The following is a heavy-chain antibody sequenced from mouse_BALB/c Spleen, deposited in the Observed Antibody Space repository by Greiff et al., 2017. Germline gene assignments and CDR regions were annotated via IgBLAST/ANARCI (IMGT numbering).Heavy chain of an antibody. J-gene: IGHJ4*01. CDR1: GYSITSDYA. V-gene: IGHV3-2*02. Sequence: DVQLQESGPGLVKPSQSLSLTCTVTGYSITSDYAWNWIRQFPGNKLEWMGYISYSGSTSYNPSLKSRISITRDTSKNQFFLQLNSVTTEDTATYYCARWDDYLYAMDYWGQGTSVTVSS. D-gene: IGHD2-4*01. CDR3: ARWDDYLYAMDY. CDR2: ISYSGST.